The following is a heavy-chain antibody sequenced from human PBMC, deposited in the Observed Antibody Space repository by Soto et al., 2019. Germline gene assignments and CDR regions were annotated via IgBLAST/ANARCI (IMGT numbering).Heavy chain of an antibody. CDR2: ISYDGSNK. CDR3: AKDQVNRIFGVGTAYYYYYMDV. Sequence: GGSLRLSCAASGFTFSSYGMHWVRQAPGKGLEWVAVISYDGSNKYYADSVKGRFTISRDNSKNTLYLQMNSLRAEDTTVYYCAKDQVNRIFGVGTAYYYYYMDVWGKGTTVTVSS. D-gene: IGHD3-3*01. J-gene: IGHJ6*03. CDR1: GFTFSSYG. V-gene: IGHV3-30*18.